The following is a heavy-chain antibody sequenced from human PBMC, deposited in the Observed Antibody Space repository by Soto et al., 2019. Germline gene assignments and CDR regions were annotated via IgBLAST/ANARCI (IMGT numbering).Heavy chain of an antibody. CDR2: TIPVLGPA. CDR1: GGTLNSHA. J-gene: IGHJ4*02. CDR3: ANLSRHGVFGVDH. Sequence: QVQLVQSGAEVKKPGSSVKVSCKASGGTLNSHAIGWVRQAPGQRLEWMGGTIPVLGPAKYPQKFQGRITTTADESTGTAYMELSSLKSEDKAVYYCANLSRHGVFGVDHWGQGTLVTVSS. D-gene: IGHD3-3*01. V-gene: IGHV1-69*01.